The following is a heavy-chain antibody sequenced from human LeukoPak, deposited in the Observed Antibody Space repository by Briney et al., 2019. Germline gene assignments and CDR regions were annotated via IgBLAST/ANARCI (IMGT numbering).Heavy chain of an antibody. D-gene: IGHD3-16*01. CDR2: IYPGDSDT. Sequence: GESPRISCKGSGYSFTRYWIGWVRQMPRKGLEVIGIIYPGDSDTRYSPSFQGQGTISAEQSISPAHLQSSCLKASAPAMYYLGKHDDYVGGGGDWGQGTLVTVSS. CDR3: GKHDDYVGGGGD. CDR1: GYSFTRYW. V-gene: IGHV5-51*01. J-gene: IGHJ4*02.